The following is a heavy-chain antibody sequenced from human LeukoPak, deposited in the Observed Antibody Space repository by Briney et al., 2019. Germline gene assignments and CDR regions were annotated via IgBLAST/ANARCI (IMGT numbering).Heavy chain of an antibody. D-gene: IGHD4-11*01. CDR1: GGSIRNAAYY. Sequence: PSETLSLTCTVSGGSIRNAAYYWSWIRQHPGKGLEWIGYIYYSGSTYYNPSLKSRVIISVDTSKNQFSLELSSVTAADTAVYYCARGRSQTTFDYWGQGTLVTVSS. CDR3: ARGRSQTTFDY. CDR2: IYYSGST. V-gene: IGHV4-31*03. J-gene: IGHJ4*02.